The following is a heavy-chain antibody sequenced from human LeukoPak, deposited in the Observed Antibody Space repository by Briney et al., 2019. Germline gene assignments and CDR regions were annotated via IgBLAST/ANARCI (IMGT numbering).Heavy chain of an antibody. CDR2: IIPIFGTA. D-gene: IGHD3-9*01. Sequence: SVKVSCKASGGTFSSYAISWVRQAPGQGLECMGGIIPIFGTANYAQKFQGRVTITADKSTSTAYMELSSLRSEDTAVYYCARDSIGGYDILTGYVPATNWFDPWGQGTLVTVSS. V-gene: IGHV1-69*06. CDR3: ARDSIGGYDILTGYVPATNWFDP. J-gene: IGHJ5*02. CDR1: GGTFSSYA.